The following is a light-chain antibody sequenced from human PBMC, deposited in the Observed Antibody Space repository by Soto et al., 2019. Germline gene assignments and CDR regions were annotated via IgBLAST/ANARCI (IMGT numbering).Light chain of an antibody. V-gene: IGKV1D-16*01. CDR2: ATS. J-gene: IGKJ4*01. Sequence: DVQMTQSPSSLSASVGDRVSITCRASQSISNWLAWYQQKPGKAPKSLIYATSNLQSGVPSRFSGSGSGTDFTLTINNLQPEDFATYYCQQYNNFPPTFGGGTKVDIK. CDR3: QQYNNFPPT. CDR1: QSISNW.